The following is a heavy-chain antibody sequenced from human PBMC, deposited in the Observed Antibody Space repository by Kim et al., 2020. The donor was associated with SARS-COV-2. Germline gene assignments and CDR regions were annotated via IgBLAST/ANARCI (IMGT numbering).Heavy chain of an antibody. CDR2: MNPNSGNT. CDR1: GYTFTSYD. CDR3: ARGIAVAGNWFDP. D-gene: IGHD6-19*01. V-gene: IGHV1-8*01. Sequence: ASVKVSCKASGYTFTSYDINWVRQATGQGLEWMGWMNPNSGNTGYAQKFHGRVTMTRNTSIRTAYMELSSLRSEDTAVYYCARGIAVAGNWFDPWGQGTLVTVSS. J-gene: IGHJ5*02.